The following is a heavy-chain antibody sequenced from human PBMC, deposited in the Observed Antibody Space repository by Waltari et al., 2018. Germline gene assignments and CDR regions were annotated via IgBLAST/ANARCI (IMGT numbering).Heavy chain of an antibody. CDR3: ARDNSSSWYFFDY. CDR1: GFTFGSYW. D-gene: IGHD6-13*01. V-gene: IGHV3-7*01. J-gene: IGHJ4*02. Sequence: EVQLVESGGGLVQPGGSLRLSCAASGFTFGSYWMSWVRQAPGKGLGWVDNIQEDGSEKNYVDSVKGRFTISRDNAKNSLYLQMNSLRAEDTAVYFCARDNSSSWYFFDYWGQGTVVTVSS. CDR2: IQEDGSEK.